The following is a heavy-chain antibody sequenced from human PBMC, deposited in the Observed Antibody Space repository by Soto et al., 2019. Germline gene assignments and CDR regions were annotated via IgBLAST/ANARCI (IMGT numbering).Heavy chain of an antibody. CDR2: IIPIFGTA. V-gene: IGHV1-69*13. Sequence: SVKVSCKASGGTFSSYAISWVRQAPGQGLEWMGGIIPIFGTANYAQKFQGRVTITADESTSTAYMELSSLRSEDTAVYYCARDRFPKFYDSSGYYYWFDPWGQGTLVTVSS. D-gene: IGHD3-22*01. J-gene: IGHJ5*02. CDR3: ARDRFPKFYDSSGYYYWFDP. CDR1: GGTFSSYA.